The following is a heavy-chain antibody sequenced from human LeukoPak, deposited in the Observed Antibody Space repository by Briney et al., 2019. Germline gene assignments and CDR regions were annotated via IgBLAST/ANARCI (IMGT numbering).Heavy chain of an antibody. CDR3: ARAQQQLVQFDY. D-gene: IGHD6-13*01. J-gene: IGHJ4*02. Sequence: SETLSLTCTVSGGSISSGDYYWSWIRQPPGKGLEWIGYIYYSGSTYYNPSLKSRVTISVDTSKNQFSLKLSSVTAADTAVYYCARAQQQLVQFDYWGQGTLITVSS. CDR2: IYYSGST. CDR1: GGSISSGDYY. V-gene: IGHV4-30-4*01.